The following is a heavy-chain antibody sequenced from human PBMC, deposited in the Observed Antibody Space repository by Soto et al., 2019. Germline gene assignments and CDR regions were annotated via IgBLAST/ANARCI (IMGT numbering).Heavy chain of an antibody. V-gene: IGHV1-3*01. J-gene: IGHJ4*02. CDR2: INAGSGNT. CDR1: GYTFTNYA. D-gene: IGHD3-10*01. Sequence: GASVKVSCKASGYTFTNYAIHWGRQAPGQRLEWMAWINAGSGNTKYSQKFQGRVTITRDTSASTAYMELNSLRSEDTAVYYCARPPGYNPGESAYWGQGTLVTVSS. CDR3: ARPPGYNPGESAY.